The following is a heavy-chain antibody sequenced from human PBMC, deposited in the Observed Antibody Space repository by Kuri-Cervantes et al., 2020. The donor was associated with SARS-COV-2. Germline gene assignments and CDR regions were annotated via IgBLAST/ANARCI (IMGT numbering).Heavy chain of an antibody. V-gene: IGHV1-46*01. J-gene: IGHJ6*02. Sequence: ASVKVSCKASGYAFTSYYMHWVRQAPGQGLEWMGIINPSGGSTSYAQKFQGRVTMTRDTSTSTVYMELSSLRSEDTAVYYCARSSLILPTYCSSTSCYPGMDVWGQGTTVTVSS. CDR2: INPSGGST. CDR3: ARSSLILPTYCSSTSCYPGMDV. CDR1: GYAFTSYY. D-gene: IGHD2-2*01.